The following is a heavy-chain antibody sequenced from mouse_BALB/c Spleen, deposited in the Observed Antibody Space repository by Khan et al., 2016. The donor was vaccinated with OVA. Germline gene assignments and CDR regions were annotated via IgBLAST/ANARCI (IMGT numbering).Heavy chain of an antibody. V-gene: IGHV1-81*01. Sequence: VQLVESGPELVKPGASVKMSCKASGYTFTYYVITWVKQRTGQGLEWIGEIYPGSDNAYYNERFKGKATLNADKYSNTTHMQLSSLTSEDSAVYFCARGDGYYVYFDYWGQGTTLTVSS. CDR2: IYPGSDNA. CDR1: GYTFTYYV. D-gene: IGHD2-3*01. J-gene: IGHJ2*01. CDR3: ARGDGYYVYFDY.